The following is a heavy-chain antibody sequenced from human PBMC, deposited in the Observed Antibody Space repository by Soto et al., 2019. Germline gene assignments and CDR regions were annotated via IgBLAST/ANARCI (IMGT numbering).Heavy chain of an antibody. J-gene: IGHJ6*03. CDR1: GGSISNYY. CDR2: IFYNGST. D-gene: IGHD6-6*01. CDR3: ARVSSGGTYYYYYYMDV. Sequence: SETLSLTCTVSGGSISNYYWTWIRQPPGQGLEWIADIFYNGSTNYNASLKSRVTISVDTSKNQFYLKLNSATAADTAVYYCARVSSGGTYYYYYYMDVWGQGSTVTVSS. V-gene: IGHV4-59*01.